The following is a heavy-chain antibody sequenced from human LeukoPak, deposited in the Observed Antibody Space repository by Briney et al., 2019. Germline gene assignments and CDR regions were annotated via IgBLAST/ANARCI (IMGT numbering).Heavy chain of an antibody. D-gene: IGHD4-11*01. CDR2: IYYSGST. CDR1: GGSISSSY. CDR3: ARETTNYLDYWYFDL. Sequence: SETLSLTCTVSGGSISSSYWSWIRQPPGKGLEWIGYIYYSGSTNYNPSLKSRVTISVDTSKNQFSLKLSSVTAADTAVYYCARETTNYLDYWYFDLWGRGTLVTVSS. V-gene: IGHV4-59*01. J-gene: IGHJ2*01.